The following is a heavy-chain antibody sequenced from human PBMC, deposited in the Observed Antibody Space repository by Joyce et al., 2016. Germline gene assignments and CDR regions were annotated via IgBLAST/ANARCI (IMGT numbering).Heavy chain of an antibody. CDR2: ISYDGNNK. V-gene: IGHV3-30-3*01. J-gene: IGHJ4*02. D-gene: IGHD1-26*01. Sequence: QVQLVESGGGVVQPGRSLRLSCAASGFTSSSYAMNWVRQAPGKGLEWVAIISYDGNNKYYADSVKGRFPISRDNSKNTLYLQMNSLRADDTAVYYCARGLQWEPYYFDSWGQGTLVTVSS. CDR1: GFTSSSYA. CDR3: ARGLQWEPYYFDS.